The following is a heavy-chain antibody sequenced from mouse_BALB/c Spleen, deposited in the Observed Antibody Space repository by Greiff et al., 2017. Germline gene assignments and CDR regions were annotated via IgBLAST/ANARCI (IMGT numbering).Heavy chain of an antibody. D-gene: IGHD4-1*01. CDR2: ISSGGSYT. CDR1: GFTFSSFG. J-gene: IGHJ3*01. Sequence: EVKLVESGGGLVQPGGSRKLSCAASGFTFSSFGMHWVRQAPEKGLEWVAYISSGGSYTYYPDSVKGRFTISRDNAKNTLYLQMSSLRSEDTAMYYCARQGNWDWFAYWGQGTLVTVSA. V-gene: IGHV5-9-3*01. CDR3: ARQGNWDWFAY.